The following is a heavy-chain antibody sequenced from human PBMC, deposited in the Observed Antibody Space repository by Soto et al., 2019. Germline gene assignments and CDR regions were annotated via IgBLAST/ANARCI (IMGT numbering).Heavy chain of an antibody. CDR3: ARDQGGSIAARPYYFDY. V-gene: IGHV4-31*03. CDR2: IYYSGST. CDR1: GGSISSGGYY. Sequence: SETLSLTCTVSGGSISSGGYYWSWIRQRPGKGLEWIGYIYYSGSTYYNPSLKSRVTISVDTSKNQFSLKLSSVTAADTAVYYCARDQGGSIAARPYYFDYWGQGTLVTVSS. D-gene: IGHD6-6*01. J-gene: IGHJ4*02.